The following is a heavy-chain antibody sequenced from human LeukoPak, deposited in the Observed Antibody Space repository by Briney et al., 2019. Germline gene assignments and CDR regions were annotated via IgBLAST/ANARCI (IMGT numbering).Heavy chain of an antibody. CDR1: GGSISRYY. D-gene: IGHD3-9*01. Sequence: SETLSLTCTVSGGSISRYYWSWIRQPPGKGLEWIGYIYYSGSTNYNPSLNSRVTISVDTSKNQFSLKLSSVTAADTAVYYCARGGYDILTGPSPFDYWGQGTLVTVPS. V-gene: IGHV4-59*01. J-gene: IGHJ4*02. CDR3: ARGGYDILTGPSPFDY. CDR2: IYYSGST.